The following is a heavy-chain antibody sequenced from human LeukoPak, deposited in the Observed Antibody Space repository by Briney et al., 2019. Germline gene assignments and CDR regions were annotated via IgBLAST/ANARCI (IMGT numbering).Heavy chain of an antibody. CDR1: GGSISSSGYY. V-gene: IGHV4-39*07. D-gene: IGHD2-15*01. CDR3: ASLPNCSGGSCSRGPNFFDY. Sequence: SETLSLTCTVSGGSISSSGYYWGWIRQPPGKGLEWIGNIYYSGSTYYNPSLKSRVTISVDTSKKQFSLKLNSVTAADAAIYYCASLPNCSGGSCSRGPNFFDYWGQGTLVTVSS. CDR2: IYYSGST. J-gene: IGHJ4*02.